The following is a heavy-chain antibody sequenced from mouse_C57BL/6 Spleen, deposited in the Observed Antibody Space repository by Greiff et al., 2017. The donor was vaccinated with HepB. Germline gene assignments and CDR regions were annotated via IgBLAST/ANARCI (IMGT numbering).Heavy chain of an antibody. D-gene: IGHD2-4*01. Sequence: VHLVESGPGLVQPSQSLSITCTVSGFSLTSYGVHWVRQSPGKGLEWLGVIWSGGSTDYNAAFISRLSISKDNSKSQVFFKMNSLQADDTAIYYCARSTMITTGYFDYWGQGTTLTVSS. J-gene: IGHJ2*01. V-gene: IGHV2-2*01. CDR2: IWSGGST. CDR1: GFSLTSYG. CDR3: ARSTMITTGYFDY.